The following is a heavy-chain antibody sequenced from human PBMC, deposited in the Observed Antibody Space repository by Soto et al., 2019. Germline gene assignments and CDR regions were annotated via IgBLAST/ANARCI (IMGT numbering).Heavy chain of an antibody. J-gene: IGHJ5*02. Sequence: QVPLVQSGAEVKKPGASVKVSCKASGYTFTSFGISWVRQAPGQGLEWMGWISAYNGNTNYAQKLQGRVTMTTGTSTSTAYMGLWSLRADDPAVYYWARHNRGIVVVVAATSAGWFDPWGQGTLVTVSS. CDR1: GYTFTSFG. V-gene: IGHV1-18*01. CDR3: ARHNRGIVVVVAATSAGWFDP. D-gene: IGHD2-15*01. CDR2: ISAYNGNT.